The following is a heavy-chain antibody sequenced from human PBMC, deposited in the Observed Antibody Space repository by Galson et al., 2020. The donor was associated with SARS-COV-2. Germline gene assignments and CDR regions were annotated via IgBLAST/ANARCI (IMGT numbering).Heavy chain of an antibody. V-gene: IGHV4-30-4*07. Sequence: SETLSLTCAVSGCSISTCSFSWSWIRQTPGQGLVWIVYIHYTGGTSYNPSLKRRVTISIDTSKNRFSLNLSSVTAADTAVYFCARNYYGSGTYSDYWGQGTLVTVS. D-gene: IGHD3-10*01. CDR2: IHYTGGT. CDR3: ARNYYGSGTYSDY. CDR1: GCSISTCSFS. J-gene: IGHJ4*02.